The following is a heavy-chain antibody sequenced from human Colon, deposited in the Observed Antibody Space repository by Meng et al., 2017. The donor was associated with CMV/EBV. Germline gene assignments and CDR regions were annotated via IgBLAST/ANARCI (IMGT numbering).Heavy chain of an antibody. CDR3: TPDRNPRLYSSSGNCYYHYGMDV. CDR2: IKSDGATA. D-gene: IGHD2-15*01. Sequence: GESLKISCAASGFTFSSYNMNWVRQAPGKGLEWVGRIKSDGATADYAAPVEGRFTISRDDSKNTLYLQMNSLTTEDTAVYYCTPDRNPRLYSSSGNCYYHYGMDVWGQGTTVTVSS. J-gene: IGHJ6*02. V-gene: IGHV3-15*01. CDR1: GFTFSSYN.